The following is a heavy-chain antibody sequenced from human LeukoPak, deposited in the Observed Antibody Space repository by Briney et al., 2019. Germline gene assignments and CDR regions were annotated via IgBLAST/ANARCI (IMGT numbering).Heavy chain of an antibody. J-gene: IGHJ5*02. Sequence: PSETLSLTCAVFGGSISSSNWWSWVRQPPGKGLEWIGEIYHSGSTNYNPSLKGRVTISVDKSKNQFSLKLSSVTAADTAVYYCARVTQLVKNWFDPWGQGTLVTVSS. CDR1: GGSISSSNW. D-gene: IGHD6-13*01. CDR2: IYHSGST. CDR3: ARVTQLVKNWFDP. V-gene: IGHV4-4*02.